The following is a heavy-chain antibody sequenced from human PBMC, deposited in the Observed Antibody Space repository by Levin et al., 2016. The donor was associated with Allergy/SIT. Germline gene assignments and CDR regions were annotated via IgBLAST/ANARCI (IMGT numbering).Heavy chain of an antibody. D-gene: IGHD3-10*02. J-gene: IGHJ6*02. CDR3: ARNHVRGYLPLYYYGMDV. CDR2: INHSGST. CDR1: GGSFSGYY. V-gene: IGHV4-34*01. Sequence: SQTLSLTCAVYGGSFSGYYWSWIRQPPGKGLEWIGEINHSGSTNYNPSLKSRVTISVDTSKNQFSLKLSSVTAADTAVYYCARNHVRGYLPLYYYGMDVWGQGTTVTVSS.